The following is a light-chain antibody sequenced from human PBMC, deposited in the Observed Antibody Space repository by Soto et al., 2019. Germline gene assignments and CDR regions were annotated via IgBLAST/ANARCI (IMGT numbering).Light chain of an antibody. J-gene: IGLJ2*01. V-gene: IGLV2-14*01. CDR1: SSDVGGYNY. Sequence: QSVLTQPPSASGSPGQSVTISCTGTSSDVGGYNYVSWYQQHPGKAPKLMISDVSSRPSGVSDRFSGSKSGNTASLTISGLQAGDEATYYCSSYTTSGSFVVFGGGTQLTVL. CDR3: SSYTTSGSFVV. CDR2: DVS.